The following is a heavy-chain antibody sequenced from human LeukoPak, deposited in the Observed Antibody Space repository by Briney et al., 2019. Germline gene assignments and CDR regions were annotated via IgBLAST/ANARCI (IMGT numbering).Heavy chain of an antibody. V-gene: IGHV3-21*01. CDR2: ISSSSSYI. Sequence: GGTLRLSCAASGFTFSSYSMNWVREAPGKGLEWVSSISSSSSYIYYADSVKGRFTISRDNAKNSLYLQMNSLRAEDTAVYYCARDQALYYYDKGWFDPWGQGTLVTVSS. CDR3: ARDQALYYYDKGWFDP. J-gene: IGHJ5*02. D-gene: IGHD3-22*01. CDR1: GFTFSSYS.